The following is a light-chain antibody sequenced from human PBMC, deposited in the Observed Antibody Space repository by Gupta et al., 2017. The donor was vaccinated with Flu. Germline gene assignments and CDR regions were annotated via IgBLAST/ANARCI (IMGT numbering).Light chain of an antibody. J-gene: IGKJ5*01. CDR1: QSLLHSNGYNY. Sequence: DIVLTQSPLSLPVTPGEPASISCRSSQSLLHSNGYNYLDWYLQKPGQSPQLLIYLGSNRAYGVPYRFSGSGSGTDFTLKNSRVEAEDVGVYYCTQDLQTHTFGQGTPVEIK. V-gene: IGKV2-28*01. CDR2: LGS. CDR3: TQDLQTHT.